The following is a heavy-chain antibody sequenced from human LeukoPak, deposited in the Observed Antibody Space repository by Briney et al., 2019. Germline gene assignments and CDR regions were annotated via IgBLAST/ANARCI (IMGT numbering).Heavy chain of an antibody. CDR1: RYTFSNYD. CDR3: ARDRRGAPFDY. D-gene: IGHD1-26*01. V-gene: IGHV1-2*06. Sequence: GASVKVSCKASRYTFSNYDINWVRQAPGQGLEWMGRINPNSGGTNYAQKFQGRVTMTRDTSISTAYMELSRLRSDDTAVYYCARDRRGAPFDYWGQGTLVTVSS. CDR2: INPNSGGT. J-gene: IGHJ4*02.